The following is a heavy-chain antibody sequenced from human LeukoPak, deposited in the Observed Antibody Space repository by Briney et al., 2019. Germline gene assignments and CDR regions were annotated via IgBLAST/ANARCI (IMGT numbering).Heavy chain of an antibody. V-gene: IGHV3-30*04. CDR3: ARARAGSVDY. Sequence: GKSLRLSCAASGFTFSNYAMHWVRQAPGKGLEWVAVISYDGIHKYYADSIKGRFNISRDNSDHTLFLLVDSLRPDDTAVYYCARARAGSVDYWGQGTLVTVSS. J-gene: IGHJ4*02. CDR2: ISYDGIHK. D-gene: IGHD3-10*01. CDR1: GFTFSNYA.